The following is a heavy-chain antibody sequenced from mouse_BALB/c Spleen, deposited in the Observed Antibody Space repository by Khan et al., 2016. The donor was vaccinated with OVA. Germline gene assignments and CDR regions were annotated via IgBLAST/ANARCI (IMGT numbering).Heavy chain of an antibody. CDR1: GYSFTSYY. Sequence: VQLKQSGPELMKPGASVKISCKASGYSFTSYYIHWVMQRHGESLEWIGYIDPFSGGSTYNQKFKVKATLTVDKSSSTAYIHLSNLTSEDSAGDYCTRCGYVAWFTYWGQGTLVTVSA. CDR3: TRCGYVAWFTY. D-gene: IGHD2-2*01. J-gene: IGHJ3*01. CDR2: IDPFSGGS. V-gene: IGHV1-31*01.